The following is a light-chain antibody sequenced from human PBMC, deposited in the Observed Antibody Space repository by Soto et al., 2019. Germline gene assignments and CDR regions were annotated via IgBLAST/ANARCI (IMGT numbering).Light chain of an antibody. J-gene: IGKJ5*01. CDR3: QHYNFWPHT. Sequence: EILLTQSPATLAVSPGXGATLSCRASQSVRDNLAWYQQKPGQAPRLLIYRASTRATGVPARFSGSGSGTEFTLTISSLQSEDVSVYFCQHYNFWPHTFGQGTRLEIK. CDR1: QSVRDN. CDR2: RAS. V-gene: IGKV3-15*01.